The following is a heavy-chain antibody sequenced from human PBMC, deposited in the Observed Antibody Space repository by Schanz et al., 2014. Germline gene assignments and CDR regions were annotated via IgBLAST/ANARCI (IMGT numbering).Heavy chain of an antibody. V-gene: IGHV3-11*04. J-gene: IGHJ5*02. CDR3: ASRSVYAPT. D-gene: IGHD2-8*01. CDR1: GFTFRDYQ. CDR2: ITSGSAK. Sequence: QVQLVESGGGVVQPGGSLRLSCTASGFTFRDYQMTWIRQAPGKGLEWVSYITSGSAKFYADSVKGRFTISRDNAKNSLYLEMTSLRGEDTAVYYCASRSVYAPTWGQGILVTVSS.